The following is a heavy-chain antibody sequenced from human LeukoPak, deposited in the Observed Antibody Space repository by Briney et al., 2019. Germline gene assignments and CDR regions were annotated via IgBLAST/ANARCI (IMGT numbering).Heavy chain of an antibody. J-gene: IGHJ4*02. Sequence: GGSLRLSCAASGFTFSHYAMIWVRQAPGKGLEWVSSISSSSSYIYYADSVKGRFTISRDNAKNSLYLQMNILRAEDTAVYYCARAAVAAPGNDYWGQGTLVTVSS. CDR1: GFTFSHYA. CDR3: ARAAVAAPGNDY. CDR2: ISSSSSYI. D-gene: IGHD6-19*01. V-gene: IGHV3-21*01.